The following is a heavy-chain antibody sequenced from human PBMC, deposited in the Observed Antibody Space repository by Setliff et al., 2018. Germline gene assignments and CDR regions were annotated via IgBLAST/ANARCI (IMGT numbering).Heavy chain of an antibody. Sequence: KASETLSLTCTVSGGSISSHYWSWIRQTPGKGLEWIGIIYYSGSNNYNPSLKSRVTISVDTSKNQFSLKLSSVTAADTAVYYCAREGSSAYDYWGQGTLVTVSS. D-gene: IGHD6-6*01. CDR1: GGSISSHY. V-gene: IGHV4-59*11. J-gene: IGHJ4*02. CDR2: IYYSGSN. CDR3: AREGSSAYDY.